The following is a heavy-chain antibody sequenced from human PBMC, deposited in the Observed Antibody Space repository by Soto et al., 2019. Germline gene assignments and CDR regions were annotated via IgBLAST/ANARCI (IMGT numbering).Heavy chain of an antibody. CDR3: ATTRTTYVYDFDS. V-gene: IGHV1-24*01. CDR2: FDPEEGEI. D-gene: IGHD3-16*01. CDR1: GHSLTDLS. Sequence: ASVNVSCKFAGHSLTDLSMHWVRQVPGRGLEWLGGFDPEEGEIIYAQNFQGRIRLTEDTSTDTAFMELNSLKSEDTAIYYCATTRTTYVYDFDSWGQGTLVTVSS. J-gene: IGHJ4*02.